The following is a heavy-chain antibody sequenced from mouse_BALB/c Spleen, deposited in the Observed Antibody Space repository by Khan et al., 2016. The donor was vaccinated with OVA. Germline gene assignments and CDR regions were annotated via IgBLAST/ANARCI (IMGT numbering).Heavy chain of an antibody. V-gene: IGHV1-77*01. CDR2: ISPGSGDT. D-gene: IGHD1-2*01. CDR3: ARRNYFGYTFAY. Sequence: QVQLQQSGTELARPGASVNLSCKASGYTFTDFYINWVKQRSGQGLEWIGEISPGSGDTYYNAKFKGKATLTADKSSSTAYMQLSSLTSEASAVYFCARRNYFGYTFAYWGQGTLVTVSA. CDR1: GYTFTDFY. J-gene: IGHJ3*01.